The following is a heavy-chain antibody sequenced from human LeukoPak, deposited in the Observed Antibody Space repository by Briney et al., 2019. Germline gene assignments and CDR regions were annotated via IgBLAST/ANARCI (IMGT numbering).Heavy chain of an antibody. CDR3: ARSRGYSYGYFDI. CDR2: INPNSGGT. CDR1: GYTVTGYY. J-gene: IGHJ3*02. D-gene: IGHD5-18*01. Sequence: ASVKVSCKASGYTVTGYYMHWVRQAPGQGLEWMGWINPNSGGTNYAQKFQGRVTMTRDTSISTAYMELSRLRSDDTAVYYCARSRGYSYGYFDIWGQGTMVTVSS. V-gene: IGHV1-2*02.